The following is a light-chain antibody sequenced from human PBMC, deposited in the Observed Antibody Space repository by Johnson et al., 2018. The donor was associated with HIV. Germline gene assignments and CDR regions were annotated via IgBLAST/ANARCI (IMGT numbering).Light chain of an antibody. CDR2: ENN. J-gene: IGLJ1*01. Sequence: QSVLTQPPSVSAAPGQKVIISCSGSSSNIGNNYVSWYQQLPGTAPKLLIYENNKRPSGIPDRFSGSKSGTSATLGITGLQTGDEADYYCGTWDSSWDVFGTGTKVTVL. CDR1: SSNIGNNY. CDR3: GTWDSSWDV. V-gene: IGLV1-51*02.